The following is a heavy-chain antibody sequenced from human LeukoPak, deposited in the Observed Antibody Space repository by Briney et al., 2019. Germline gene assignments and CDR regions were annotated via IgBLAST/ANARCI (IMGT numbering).Heavy chain of an antibody. J-gene: IGHJ4*02. CDR1: GGSISSSSYY. V-gene: IGHV4-39*07. CDR2: IYYSGST. D-gene: IGHD4-17*01. CDR3: ARDPYGDSRFGFDY. Sequence: SETLSLTCTVSGGSISSSSYYWGWIRQPPGKGLEWIGSIYYSGSTYYNPSLKSRVTISVDTSKNQFSLKLSSVTAADTAVYYCARDPYGDSRFGFDYWGQGTLVTVSS.